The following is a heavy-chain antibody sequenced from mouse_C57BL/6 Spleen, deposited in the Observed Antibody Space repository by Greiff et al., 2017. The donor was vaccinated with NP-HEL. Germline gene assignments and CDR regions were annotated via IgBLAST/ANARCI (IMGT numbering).Heavy chain of an antibody. CDR2: ISYDGSN. CDR1: GYSITSGYY. Sequence: EVQLQESGPGLVKPSQSLSLTCSVTGYSITSGYYWNWIRQFPGNKLEWMGYISYDGSNNYNPSLKNRISITRDTSKNQFFLKLNSVTTEDTATYYCARDRELRMVTGGAMDYWGQGTSVTVSS. D-gene: IGHD2-2*01. CDR3: ARDRELRMVTGGAMDY. J-gene: IGHJ4*01. V-gene: IGHV3-6*01.